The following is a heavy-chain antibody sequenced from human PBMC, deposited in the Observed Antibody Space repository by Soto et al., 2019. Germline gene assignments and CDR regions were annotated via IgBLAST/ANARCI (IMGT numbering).Heavy chain of an antibody. Sequence: PSETLSLTCAVHGGALSGYHWSWIRQPPGKXLEWIGEINQGGGTDYNPSLKSRVTISVDTSKNHFSLNLSSVSAADTALYFCARVRLKYSSTSGGGVYQFSYRMDVWGQGTTVTVSS. D-gene: IGHD6-6*01. CDR2: INQGGGT. CDR1: GGALSGYH. CDR3: ARVRLKYSSTSGGGVYQFSYRMDV. J-gene: IGHJ6*02. V-gene: IGHV4-34*01.